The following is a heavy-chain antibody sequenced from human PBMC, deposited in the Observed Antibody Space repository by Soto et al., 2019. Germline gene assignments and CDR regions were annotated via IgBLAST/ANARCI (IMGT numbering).Heavy chain of an antibody. D-gene: IGHD5-18*01. CDR3: ARDHPHSYGVYYFDY. CDR1: GGSISNYY. V-gene: IGHV4-59*01. CDR2: IYSSGST. J-gene: IGHJ4*02. Sequence: SETLSLTCTVSGGSISNYYWNWIRQSPGKGLEWIGYIYSSGSTHYNPSLQNRVTISIDTSKNQVSLKVNSVTAADTAVYYCARDHPHSYGVYYFDYWGQGTPVTISS.